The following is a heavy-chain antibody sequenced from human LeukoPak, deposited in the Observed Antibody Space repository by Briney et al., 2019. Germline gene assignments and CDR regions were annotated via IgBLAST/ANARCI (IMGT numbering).Heavy chain of an antibody. V-gene: IGHV1-2*02. J-gene: IGHJ4*02. CDR3: ARGGAGTAYYDWDFFRFDY. Sequence: ASVKVSCKASGYTFTGHFMFWVRQAPGKRLEWMAWINPNSGVTSYAQKFQGRVTLTRDTSINTAYMELSRLRSDDTALYYCARGGAGTAYYDWDFFRFDYWGQGTLVTVSS. CDR2: INPNSGVT. CDR1: GYTFTGHF. D-gene: IGHD5-12*01.